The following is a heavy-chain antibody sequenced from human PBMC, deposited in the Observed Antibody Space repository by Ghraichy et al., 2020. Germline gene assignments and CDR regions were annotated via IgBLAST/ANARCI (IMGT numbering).Heavy chain of an antibody. CDR1: GGAISSSSYY. D-gene: IGHD2-15*01. V-gene: IGHV4-39*01. CDR2: INYSGST. J-gene: IGHJ4*02. Sequence: SETLSLTCTVSGGAISSSSYYWGWIRQPPGKGLECIGSINYSGSTYYNPSLKSRVTISVDTSKNQFSLKLRSVTAADTSVYYCARLSWHSYYFDFCGQGTLVTVSS. CDR3: ARLSWHSYYFDF.